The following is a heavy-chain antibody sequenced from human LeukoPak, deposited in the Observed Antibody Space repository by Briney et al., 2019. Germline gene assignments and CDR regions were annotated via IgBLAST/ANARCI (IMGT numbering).Heavy chain of an antibody. Sequence: SETLSLTCAVYGGSFSGYYWSWIRQPPGKGLEWIGEINHSGSTNYNPSLKSRVTISVDTSKNQFSLKLSSVTAADTAVYYCARASDYVWGSHTFDYWGQGTLVTVSS. CDR2: INHSGST. CDR3: ARASDYVWGSHTFDY. V-gene: IGHV4-34*01. J-gene: IGHJ4*02. D-gene: IGHD3-16*01. CDR1: GGSFSGYY.